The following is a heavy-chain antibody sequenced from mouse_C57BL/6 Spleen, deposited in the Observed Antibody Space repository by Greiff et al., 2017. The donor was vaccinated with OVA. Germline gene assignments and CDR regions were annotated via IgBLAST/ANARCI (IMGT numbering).Heavy chain of an antibody. J-gene: IGHJ1*03. Sequence: QVQLQQSGAELVKPGASVKISCKASGYTFTDYYINWVKQRPGQGLEWIGKIGPGSGSTYYNEKFKGKATLTADKSSSTAYIQLSSLTSEDSAVYCCATIYYGNFWYFDVWGTVTTDTGSS. CDR2: IGPGSGST. D-gene: IGHD2-1*01. CDR1: GYTFTDYY. V-gene: IGHV1-77*01. CDR3: ATIYYGNFWYFDV.